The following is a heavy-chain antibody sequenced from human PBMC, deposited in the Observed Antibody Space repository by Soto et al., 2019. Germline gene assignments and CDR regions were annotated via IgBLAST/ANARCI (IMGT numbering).Heavy chain of an antibody. CDR3: VRDGWFESLGYFDL. D-gene: IGHD3-10*01. V-gene: IGHV3-7*03. CDR2: IKQDGSEK. Sequence: EVQLVESGGGLVQPGGSLRLSCAASGFTFSSYWMSWVRQAPGKGLEWVANIKQDGSEKYYVDSVKGRFTISRDNAKNSLYLQMNSLRAEDTAVYYCVRDGWFESLGYFDLWGRGTLVTVSS. J-gene: IGHJ2*01. CDR1: GFTFSSYW.